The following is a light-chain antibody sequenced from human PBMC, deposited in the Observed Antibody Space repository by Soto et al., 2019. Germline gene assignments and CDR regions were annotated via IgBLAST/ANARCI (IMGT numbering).Light chain of an antibody. Sequence: DIQRTQSPSTLSASVGDRVTVTCRASQSISSWLAWYQQKAGKAPKLLIYKASALESGVPSRFSGSGSGTEFTLTISSLEPEDFATYYCQHYNTYTWTVGQGTKLDIK. J-gene: IGKJ1*01. V-gene: IGKV1-5*03. CDR1: QSISSW. CDR2: KAS. CDR3: QHYNTYTWT.